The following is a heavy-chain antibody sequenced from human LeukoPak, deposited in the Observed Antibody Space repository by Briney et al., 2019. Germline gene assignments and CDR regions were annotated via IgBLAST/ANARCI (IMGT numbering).Heavy chain of an antibody. Sequence: ASVNVSCKVSGYTLTELSMYWARQAPGQGLEWMGVINPSGGSTSYAQKFQGRVTMTRDTSTRTVYMEVNSLRSEDTAVYYCARQGTYSSAIGMGYWGQGTLVTVSS. V-gene: IGHV1-46*01. J-gene: IGHJ4*02. D-gene: IGHD6-19*01. CDR3: ARQGTYSSAIGMGY. CDR1: GYTLTELS. CDR2: INPSGGST.